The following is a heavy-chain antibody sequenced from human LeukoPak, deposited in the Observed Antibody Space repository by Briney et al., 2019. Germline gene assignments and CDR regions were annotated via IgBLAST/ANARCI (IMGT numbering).Heavy chain of an antibody. Sequence: PGGSLRLSCAASGFPFGSYGMHWVRQAPGKGLEWVAVLSYDGSNEYYADSVKGRFTISRDNSKNTLYLQMNSLRVEDTAVYYCAGSWFYRDYFEYWGQGTLVTVSS. D-gene: IGHD3-10*01. CDR2: LSYDGSNE. CDR3: AGSWFYRDYFEY. J-gene: IGHJ4*02. V-gene: IGHV3-30*03. CDR1: GFPFGSYG.